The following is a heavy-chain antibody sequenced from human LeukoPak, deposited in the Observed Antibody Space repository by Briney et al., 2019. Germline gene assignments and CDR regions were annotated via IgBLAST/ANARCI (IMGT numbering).Heavy chain of an antibody. D-gene: IGHD5-24*01. CDR1: GFTFSNNA. Sequence: GGSLRLSCAASGFTFSNNAMSWVRQAPGKGLEWVSGISGGGDSTSYADSVKGRFTISRDNSRYTLYLQMNSLRAEDMAIYYCAKDAPYVDMATMVKAYFFDYWGQGTLVTVSS. CDR3: AKDAPYVDMATMVKAYFFDY. V-gene: IGHV3-23*01. CDR2: ISGGGDST. J-gene: IGHJ4*02.